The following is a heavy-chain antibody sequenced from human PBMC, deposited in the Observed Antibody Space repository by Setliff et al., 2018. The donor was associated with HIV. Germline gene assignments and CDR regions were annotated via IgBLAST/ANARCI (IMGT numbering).Heavy chain of an antibody. D-gene: IGHD3-10*01. CDR2: IIPVIPLS. V-gene: IGHV1-69*16. Sequence: ASVKVSCKASGGPFTSYTFAWVRQAPGQGLEWMGGIIPVIPLSKYAQKFQGRLTITTDESTSTAYMELSSLRSEDTAVYYCAREPTVITMVRGAYMDVWGKGTTVTVSS. CDR1: GGPFTSYT. J-gene: IGHJ6*03. CDR3: AREPTVITMVRGAYMDV.